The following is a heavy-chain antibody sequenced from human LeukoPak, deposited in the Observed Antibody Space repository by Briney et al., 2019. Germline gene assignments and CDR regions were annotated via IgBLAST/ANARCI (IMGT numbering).Heavy chain of an antibody. D-gene: IGHD3-10*01. CDR3: AKDRWFGELLGYYFDY. CDR1: GFTFSSYA. V-gene: IGHV3-23*01. CDR2: ISGSGGST. J-gene: IGHJ4*02. Sequence: AGGSVSLPCGASGFTFSSYAMSWVRQAPGKGREWVSAISGSGGSTYYADSVKGRFNISRDNYKNTLYLQMNGLRAEDTAVYYCAKDRWFGELLGYYFDYWGQGTLVTVSS.